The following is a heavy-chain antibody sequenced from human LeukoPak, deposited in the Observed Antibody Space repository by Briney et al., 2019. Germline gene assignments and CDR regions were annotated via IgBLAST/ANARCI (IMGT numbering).Heavy chain of an antibody. CDR3: ARDSEPYYYDSSGYQNWFDP. CDR2: ISAYNGNT. V-gene: IGHV1-18*01. CDR1: GYTFTSYG. Sequence: ASVKVSCKASGYTFTSYGISWVRQAPGQGLEWMGWISAYNGNTNYAQKLQGRVTMTTDTSTSTAYMELRSLRSDDTAVYYCARDSEPYYYDSSGYQNWFDPWGQGTLVTVSS. D-gene: IGHD3-22*01. J-gene: IGHJ5*02.